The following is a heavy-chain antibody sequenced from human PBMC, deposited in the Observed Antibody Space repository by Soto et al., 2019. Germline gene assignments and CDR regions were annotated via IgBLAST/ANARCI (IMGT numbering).Heavy chain of an antibody. Sequence: PSETLSLTCAVSGGSFSGYYCSWIRQPPGKGLEWIGEIRHSGSTNYNPSLKSRVTISVDTSNNQFSLKLSSVTAADTAVYYCAARGSLYSSSCTDDYWGRGILVTVSS. CDR3: AARGSLYSSSCTDDY. CDR1: GGSFSGYY. CDR2: IRHSGST. J-gene: IGHJ4*02. V-gene: IGHV4-34*01. D-gene: IGHD6-13*01.